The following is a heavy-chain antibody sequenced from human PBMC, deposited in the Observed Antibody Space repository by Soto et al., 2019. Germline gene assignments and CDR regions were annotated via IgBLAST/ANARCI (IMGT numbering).Heavy chain of an antibody. V-gene: IGHV1-18*01. CDR1: GYTFRTYG. D-gene: IGHD3-22*01. Sequence: QVQLVQSGAEVKKPGASVKVSCKTSGYTFRTYGISWVRQAPGQGLEWMGWISSYNDKTKYSQKIEGRATMTTDTFTSTAYLELRSLRADDTAVYYCARDSHDYDSSYWDFDFWGRGTLVTVSS. CDR3: ARDSHDYDSSYWDFDF. J-gene: IGHJ2*01. CDR2: ISSYNDKT.